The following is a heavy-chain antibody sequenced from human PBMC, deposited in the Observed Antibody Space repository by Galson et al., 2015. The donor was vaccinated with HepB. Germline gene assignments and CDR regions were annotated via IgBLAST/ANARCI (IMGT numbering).Heavy chain of an antibody. CDR1: GGSISSGGYY. J-gene: IGHJ4*02. CDR2: IYYSGST. CDR3: ARVDGSSIAARLFDY. D-gene: IGHD6-6*01. V-gene: IGHV4-31*03. Sequence: TLSLTCTVSGGSISSGGYYWSWIRQHPGKGLEWIGYIYYSGSTYYNPSLKSRVTISVDTSKNQFSLKLSSVTAADTAVYYCARVDGSSIAARLFDYWGQGTLVTVSS.